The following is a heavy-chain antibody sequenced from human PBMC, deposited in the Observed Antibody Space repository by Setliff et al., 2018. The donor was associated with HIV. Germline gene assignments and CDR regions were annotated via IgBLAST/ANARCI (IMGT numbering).Heavy chain of an antibody. CDR1: GFTFSSYG. V-gene: IGHV3-33*01. Sequence: PGGSLRLSCAASGFTFSSYGMHWVRQAPGKGLEWVAVIWYDGSNKYYADSVRGRFTISRDNAKSSLYLQMTSLRAEDTAVYYCARDDYDISTGYYPDWGQGTLVTVSS. J-gene: IGHJ4*02. CDR2: IWYDGSNK. D-gene: IGHD3-9*01. CDR3: ARDDYDISTGYYPD.